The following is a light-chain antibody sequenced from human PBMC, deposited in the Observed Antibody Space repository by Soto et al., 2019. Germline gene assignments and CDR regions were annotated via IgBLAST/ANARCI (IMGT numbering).Light chain of an antibody. CDR2: YIS. CDR1: QSVSDQ. V-gene: IGKV1-39*01. Sequence: DIQMTQSPSSLSASVGDRVTITCRASQSVSDQLNWYQQKSGKAPKLLIYYISSLQSGVPRRFSGSGSGTDFTLTISSLQPEDFASYYCQQSSTMPWTFGQGTKVEIK. J-gene: IGKJ1*01. CDR3: QQSSTMPWT.